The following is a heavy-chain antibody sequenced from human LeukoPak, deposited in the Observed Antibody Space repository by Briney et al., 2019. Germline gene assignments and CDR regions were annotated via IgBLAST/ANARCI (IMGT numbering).Heavy chain of an antibody. CDR3: ARGGIRFIDY. CDR2: INTDGSST. D-gene: IGHD3-10*01. V-gene: IGHV3-74*01. J-gene: IGHJ4*02. Sequence: GGSLRLSCAASGFTFSSYWMYWVRQAPGKGLVWVSRINTDGSSTDYADSVKGRFTISRDNAKNTLYVQMNSLRAEDTAVYYCARGGIRFIDYWGQGTVVTVSS. CDR1: GFTFSSYW.